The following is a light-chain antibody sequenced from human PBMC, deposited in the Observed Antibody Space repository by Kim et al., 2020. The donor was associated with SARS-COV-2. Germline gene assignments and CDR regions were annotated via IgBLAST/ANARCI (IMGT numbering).Light chain of an antibody. CDR2: YAS. V-gene: IGLV3-21*04. CDR3: QVWDNDSYHWV. Sequence: SYELTQPPAVSVAPGMTASITCGGNNIGSKSVHWYQQKPGQAPVLVLRYASARPSGIPERFSGSNSGNTATLSISRVEAGDEADYYCQVWDNDSYHWVFGGGTQLTVL. CDR1: NIGSKS. J-gene: IGLJ3*02.